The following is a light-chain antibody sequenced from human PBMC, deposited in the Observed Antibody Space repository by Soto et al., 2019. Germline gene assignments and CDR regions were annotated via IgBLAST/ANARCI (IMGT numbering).Light chain of an antibody. CDR3: CSYAGSSTFV. CDR2: EVS. Sequence: QSVLTQPASVSGSPGQSITISCTGTSSDVGSYNLVSWYQQHPGKAPKLMIYEVSKRPSGVSNRFSGSKSGNTASLTISGIQAEDEADYDCCSYAGSSTFVFVGGTKVTVL. CDR1: SSDVGSYNL. J-gene: IGLJ2*01. V-gene: IGLV2-23*02.